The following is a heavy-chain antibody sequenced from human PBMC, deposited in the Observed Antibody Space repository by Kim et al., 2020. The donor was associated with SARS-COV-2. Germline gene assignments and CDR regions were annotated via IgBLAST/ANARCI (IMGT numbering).Heavy chain of an antibody. Sequence: SETLSLTCTVSGGSISSGGYYWSWIRQHPGKGLEWIGYIYYSGSTYYNPSLKSRVTISVDTSKNQFSLKLSSVTAADTAVYYCARGGCSSTSCYSYFDYWGQGTLVTVSS. CDR1: GGSISSGGYY. CDR3: ARGGCSSTSCYSYFDY. J-gene: IGHJ4*02. D-gene: IGHD2-2*01. V-gene: IGHV4-31*03. CDR2: IYYSGST.